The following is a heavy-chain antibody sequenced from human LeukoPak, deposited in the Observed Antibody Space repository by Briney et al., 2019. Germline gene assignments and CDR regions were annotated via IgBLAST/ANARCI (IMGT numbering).Heavy chain of an antibody. J-gene: IGHJ4*02. CDR3: ARKTRDYGDKLLDY. Sequence: SETLSLTCAVYGGSFSGYYWSWIRQPSGKGLEWIGEINHSGSTNYNPSLKSRVTISVDTSKNQFSLKLSSVTAADTAVYYCARKTRDYGDKLLDYWGQGTLVTVSS. V-gene: IGHV4-34*01. D-gene: IGHD4-17*01. CDR2: INHSGST. CDR1: GGSFSGYY.